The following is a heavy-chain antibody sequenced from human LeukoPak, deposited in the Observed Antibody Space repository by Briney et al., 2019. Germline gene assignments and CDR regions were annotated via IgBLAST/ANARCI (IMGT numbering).Heavy chain of an antibody. D-gene: IGHD6-13*01. J-gene: IGHJ6*03. CDR2: INPNSGGT. V-gene: IGHV1-2*02. Sequence: GASVKVSCKASGYTITNNYMHWARQAPGQGLEWMGWINPNSGGTNYAQKFQGRVTMTRDTSISTAYMELSRLRSDDTAVYYCARGMEPYYYMDVWGKGTTVTVSS. CDR3: ARGMEPYYYMDV. CDR1: GYTITNNY.